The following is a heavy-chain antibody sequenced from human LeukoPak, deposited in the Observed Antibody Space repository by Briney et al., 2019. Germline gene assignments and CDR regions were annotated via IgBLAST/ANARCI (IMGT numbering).Heavy chain of an antibody. CDR1: GGSISSSNW. V-gene: IGHV4-4*02. D-gene: IGHD6-19*01. Sequence: SETLSLTCAVSGGSISSSNWWSWVRQPPGKGLEWIGEIYHSGSTNYNPSLKSRVTISVDKSKNQFPLKLSSVTAADTAVYYCARDLAVAVAGYNWFDPWGQGTLVTVSS. CDR2: IYHSGST. CDR3: ARDLAVAVAGYNWFDP. J-gene: IGHJ5*02.